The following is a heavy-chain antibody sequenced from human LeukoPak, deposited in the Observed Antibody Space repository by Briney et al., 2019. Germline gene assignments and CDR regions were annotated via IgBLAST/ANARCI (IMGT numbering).Heavy chain of an antibody. D-gene: IGHD1-20*01. Sequence: SETLSLTCSVSGGSMNSGDYYWNWIRQPPGKGLEWIGCIYSNGSTYYKSSLKSRLTISMDTSKNQFSLNLRSVTAADTAVYYCVRDRPNWRSEFWFFDFWGRGTLVAVST. J-gene: IGHJ2*01. CDR3: VRDRPNWRSEFWFFDF. CDR1: GGSMNSGDYY. V-gene: IGHV4-30-4*08. CDR2: IYSNGST.